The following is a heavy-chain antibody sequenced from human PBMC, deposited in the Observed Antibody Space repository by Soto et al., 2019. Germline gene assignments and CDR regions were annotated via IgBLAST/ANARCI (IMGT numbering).Heavy chain of an antibody. D-gene: IGHD3-22*01. CDR1: GFTFNTYV. CDR2: ISHDGSSK. V-gene: IGHV3-30-3*01. Sequence: QVQLVEWGGGVVQPGRSLRVSCAASGFTFNTYVMHWVRQAPGKGLEWVAAISHDGSSKHYTDSVKDRFTISRDNSKNTLNLQMDSLKAEDTAVYYCAREDGSSGYAGTCQHWGQGTLVTVCS. CDR3: AREDGSSGYAGTCQH. J-gene: IGHJ1*01.